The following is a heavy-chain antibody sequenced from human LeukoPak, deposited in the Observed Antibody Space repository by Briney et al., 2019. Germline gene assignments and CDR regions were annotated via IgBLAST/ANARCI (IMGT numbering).Heavy chain of an antibody. Sequence: GGSLRLSCAASGFTFSSYSMNWVRQAPGKGLEWVSSISSSSSYIYYADSVKGRFTISRDNAKNSLYLQMNSLRAEDTAVYYCARHPFNYYDSSGYPQLWDYWGQGTLVTVSS. V-gene: IGHV3-21*04. J-gene: IGHJ4*02. CDR2: ISSSSSYI. D-gene: IGHD3-22*01. CDR3: ARHPFNYYDSSGYPQLWDY. CDR1: GFTFSSYS.